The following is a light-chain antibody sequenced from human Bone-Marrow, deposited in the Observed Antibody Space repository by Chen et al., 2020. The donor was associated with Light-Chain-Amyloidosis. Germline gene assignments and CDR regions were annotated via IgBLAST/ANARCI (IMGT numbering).Light chain of an antibody. V-gene: IGLV8-61*01. CDR2: STN. Sequence: QTVVTQEPSFSVSPGGTVTLTCGLSSGSVSPSYYPRWYQQTPGQAPRTLIYSTNTRSSGVPDRFSGSILGSKAALTITGAQADDESDYYCVLYMGSGIWVFGGGTKLTVL. CDR1: SGSVSPSYY. CDR3: VLYMGSGIWV. J-gene: IGLJ3*02.